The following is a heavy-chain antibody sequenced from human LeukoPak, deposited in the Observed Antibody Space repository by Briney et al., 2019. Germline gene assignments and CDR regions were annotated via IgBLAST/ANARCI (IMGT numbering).Heavy chain of an antibody. Sequence: RGESLKISCKGSGYSFTSYWIGWVRQMPGKGLEWMGIIYPGDSDTRYSPSFQGQVTISADKSISTAHLQWSSLKASDTAMYYCARGRSYDILTGYYPFDYWGQGTLVTVSS. D-gene: IGHD3-9*01. CDR2: IYPGDSDT. J-gene: IGHJ4*02. V-gene: IGHV5-51*01. CDR3: ARGRSYDILTGYYPFDY. CDR1: GYSFTSYW.